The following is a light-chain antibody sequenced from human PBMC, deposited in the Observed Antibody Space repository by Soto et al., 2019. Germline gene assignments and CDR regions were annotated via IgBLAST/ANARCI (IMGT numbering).Light chain of an antibody. J-gene: IGLJ2*01. Sequence: QSVLTQPPSVSGAPGQRVTISCTGSSSNIGAGYDVHWYQQLPGTAPKLLIYGNSNRPSGVPDRFSGSTSGTSASLAITGLLAEDEADYYCQSYDSSLSVVFGGGTKLTVL. CDR3: QSYDSSLSVV. CDR1: SSNIGAGYD. V-gene: IGLV1-40*01. CDR2: GNS.